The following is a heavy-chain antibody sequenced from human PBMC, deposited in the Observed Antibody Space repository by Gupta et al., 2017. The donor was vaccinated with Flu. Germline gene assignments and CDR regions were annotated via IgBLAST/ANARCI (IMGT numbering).Heavy chain of an antibody. CDR1: YA. D-gene: IGHD1-7*01. CDR2: ISGGGGST. J-gene: IGHJ4*02. Sequence: YAMSWVRQAPGKGLEWVSLISGGGGSTYYADSVKGRFTISRDNSKNTLYLQMNSLRAEDTAVYYCAKAVGNSPSRYYFDYWGQGTLVTVSS. CDR3: AKAVGNSPSRYYFDY. V-gene: IGHV3-23*01.